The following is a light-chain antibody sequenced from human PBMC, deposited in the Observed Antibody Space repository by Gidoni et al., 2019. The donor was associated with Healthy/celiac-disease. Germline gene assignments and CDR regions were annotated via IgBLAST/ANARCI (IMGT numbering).Light chain of an antibody. CDR3: QQYNNWLYT. CDR2: GAS. Sequence: EIVMTQSPATLSVSPGERATLSCRASQSVSSNLARYQQKPGQAPRLLIYGASTRATGIPARFSGSGSGTEFTLTISSLQSEDFAVYYCQQYNNWLYTFXXXTKLEIK. J-gene: IGKJ2*01. V-gene: IGKV3-15*01. CDR1: QSVSSN.